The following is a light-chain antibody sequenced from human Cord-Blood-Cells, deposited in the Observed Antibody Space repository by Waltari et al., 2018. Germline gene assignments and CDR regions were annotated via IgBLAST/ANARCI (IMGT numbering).Light chain of an antibody. CDR3: QSYDSSLSGSV. CDR1: SSNIGAGYD. Sequence: QSVLTQPPSVSGAPGQRVTISCTGSSSNIGAGYDVHWYQQLPGTAPKLLIYGNSNRPSGVPDRFSGSKSGTSASRAITGLQAGDEADYYGQSYDSSLSGSVFGGGTKLTVL. V-gene: IGLV1-40*01. J-gene: IGLJ2*01. CDR2: GNS.